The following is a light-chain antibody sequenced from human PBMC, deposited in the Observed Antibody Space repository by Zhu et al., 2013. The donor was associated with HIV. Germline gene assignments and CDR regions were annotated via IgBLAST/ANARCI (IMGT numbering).Light chain of an antibody. J-gene: IGKJ2*01. Sequence: ESVLSQSPGTLSLSPGERATLFCRARQSVSTTDLAWYQQRPGQVPRLLIFGASSRATGIPDRFSGSGSGTEFSLTISKLEPEDFAKYYCQQYDTSTPMYTFGQGTNLEIK. CDR1: QSVSTTD. V-gene: IGKV3-20*01. CDR2: GAS. CDR3: QQYDTSTPMYT.